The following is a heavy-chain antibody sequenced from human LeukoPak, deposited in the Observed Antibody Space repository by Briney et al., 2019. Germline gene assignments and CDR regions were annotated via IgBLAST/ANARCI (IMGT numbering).Heavy chain of an antibody. CDR3: ARDGAHIVVVPAAPAYFDY. V-gene: IGHV1-3*01. Sequence: ASVKVSCKASGYTFTSYAMHWVRQAPGQRLEWMGWINAGNGNTKYSQKFQGRVTITRDTSASTAYMELSSLRSEDTAVYYCARDGAHIVVVPAAPAYFDYWGQGTLVTVSS. CDR2: INAGNGNT. CDR1: GYTFTSYA. D-gene: IGHD2-2*01. J-gene: IGHJ4*02.